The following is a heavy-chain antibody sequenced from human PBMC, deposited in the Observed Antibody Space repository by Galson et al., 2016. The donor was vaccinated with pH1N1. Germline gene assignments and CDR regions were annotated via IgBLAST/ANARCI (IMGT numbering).Heavy chain of an antibody. V-gene: IGHV3-30*18. CDR1: GFTFSSYG. J-gene: IGHJ4*02. D-gene: IGHD2-15*01. CDR3: AKDQSPYCTGGSCYSKGFDY. Sequence: SLRLSCAASGFTFSSYGMHWVRQAPGKGLEWVAGMSFDGSDKYYADSVKGRFTISRDKSKNTPYRQMNSLRAEDTAVYYCAKDQSPYCTGGSCYSKGFDYWGQGTLVTVSS. CDR2: MSFDGSDK.